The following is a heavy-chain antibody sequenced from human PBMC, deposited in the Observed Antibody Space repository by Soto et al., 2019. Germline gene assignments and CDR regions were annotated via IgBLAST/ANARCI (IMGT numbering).Heavy chain of an antibody. CDR1: GFTFSSYA. CDR3: AKAHRGCSSTSCYYFDY. D-gene: IGHD2-2*01. J-gene: IGHJ4*02. CDR2: ISGSGGST. V-gene: IGHV3-23*01. Sequence: GGSLRLSCAASGFTFSSYAMSWVRQAPGKGLEWVSAISGSGGSTYYADSVKGRFTISRDNSKNTLYLQMNSLRAEDTAVYYCAKAHRGCSSTSCYYFDYWGQGTLVTVSS.